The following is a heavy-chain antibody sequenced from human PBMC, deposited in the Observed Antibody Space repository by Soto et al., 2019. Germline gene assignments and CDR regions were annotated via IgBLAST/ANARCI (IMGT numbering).Heavy chain of an antibody. J-gene: IGHJ3*02. CDR3: ATTGITIFGVVTSGAFDI. V-gene: IGHV3-48*02. CDR2: ISSSSSTI. CDR1: GFTFTSDS. D-gene: IGHD3-3*01. Sequence: EVQLVESGGCLVQPGGSLRLSCAASGFTFTSDSMNWVRQAPGKGLEWVSDISSSSSTIYYADSVKGRFTISRDNAKNSLYLQMNSLRDDDTAVYYCATTGITIFGVVTSGAFDIWGQGTMVTVSS.